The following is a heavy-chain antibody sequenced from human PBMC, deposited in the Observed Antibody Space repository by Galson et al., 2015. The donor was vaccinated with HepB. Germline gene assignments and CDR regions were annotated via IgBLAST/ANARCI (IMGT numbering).Heavy chain of an antibody. D-gene: IGHD3-3*01. V-gene: IGHV3-21*01. Sequence: SLRLSCAASGFTFSSYSMNWVRQAPGKGLEWVSSISSSSSYIYYADSVKGRFTISRDNAKNSLYLQMNSLRAEDTAVYYCARDVSDFWSGGHYYYYMDVWGKGTTVTVSS. J-gene: IGHJ6*03. CDR1: GFTFSSYS. CDR3: ARDVSDFWSGGHYYYYMDV. CDR2: ISSSSSYI.